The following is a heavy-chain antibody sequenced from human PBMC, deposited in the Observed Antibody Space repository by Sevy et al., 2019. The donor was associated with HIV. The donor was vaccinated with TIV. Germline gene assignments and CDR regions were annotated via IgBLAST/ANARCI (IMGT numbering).Heavy chain of an antibody. CDR1: GGTFSNNA. D-gene: IGHD3-22*01. CDR3: VSSYFDSSGYSPLYYYAMDV. CDR2: FVPMFDTA. V-gene: IGHV1-69*13. J-gene: IGHJ6*02. Sequence: ASVKVSCKASGGTFSNNAISWVRQAPGQGLEWMGGFVPMFDTANYGQKFQGKVTLTADGSTTTAYMELSSLRSEDTAVYYCVSSYFDSSGYSPLYYYAMDVWGQRTTVTVSS.